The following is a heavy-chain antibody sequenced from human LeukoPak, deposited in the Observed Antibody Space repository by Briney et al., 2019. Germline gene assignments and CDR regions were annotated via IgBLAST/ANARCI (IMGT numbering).Heavy chain of an antibody. CDR3: ARHRQLAFDY. Sequence: SETLSLTCAVYGGSFSGYYWSWIRQPPGKGLEWIGEINHSGSTNYNPSIKSRVTISVDTSKNQFSLKLSSVTAADTAVYYCARHRQLAFDYWGQGTLVTVSS. CDR2: INHSGST. J-gene: IGHJ4*02. V-gene: IGHV4-34*01. D-gene: IGHD6-13*01. CDR1: GGSFSGYY.